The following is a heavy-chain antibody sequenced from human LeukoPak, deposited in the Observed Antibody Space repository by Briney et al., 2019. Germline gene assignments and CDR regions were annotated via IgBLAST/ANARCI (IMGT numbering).Heavy chain of an antibody. J-gene: IGHJ4*02. Sequence: PSETLSLTCTVSGGSISSSSYYWGWIRQPPGKGLEWIGSIYYSGSTYYNPSLKSRVTISVDTSKNQFSLKLSSVTAADTAVYYCASAPGGVSGWYTFDYWGQGTLVTVSS. V-gene: IGHV4-39*07. CDR2: IYYSGST. CDR3: ASAPGGVSGWYTFDY. CDR1: GGSISSSSYY. D-gene: IGHD6-19*01.